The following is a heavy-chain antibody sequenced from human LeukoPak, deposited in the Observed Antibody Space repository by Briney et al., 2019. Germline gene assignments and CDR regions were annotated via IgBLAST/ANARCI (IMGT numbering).Heavy chain of an antibody. CDR3: ARFRGGDCSSTSCFLSWFDP. Sequence: ASVKVSCKASGGTFSSYAISWVRQAPGQGLEWMGGIIPIFGTANYAQKFQGRLTITTDESTSTAYMELSSLRSEDTAVYYCARFRGGDCSSTSCFLSWFDPWGQGTLVTVSS. CDR1: GGTFSSYA. J-gene: IGHJ5*02. CDR2: IIPIFGTA. V-gene: IGHV1-69*05. D-gene: IGHD2-2*01.